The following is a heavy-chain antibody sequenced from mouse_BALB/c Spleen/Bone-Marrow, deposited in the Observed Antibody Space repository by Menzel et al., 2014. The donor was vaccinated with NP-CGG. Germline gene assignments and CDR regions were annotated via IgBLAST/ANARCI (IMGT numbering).Heavy chain of an antibody. Sequence: EVKLMESGGGLVQPGGSLRLSCATSGFTFTDYYMSWVRQPPGKAPEWLGFIRNKANGYTTEYSASVKGRFTISRDNSQSILYLQMNTLRAEDSASYYCARDTTVVPYWYFDVWGAGTTVTVSS. V-gene: IGHV7-3*02. D-gene: IGHD1-1*01. CDR1: GFTFTDYY. CDR3: ARDTTVVPYWYFDV. J-gene: IGHJ1*01. CDR2: IRNKANGYTT.